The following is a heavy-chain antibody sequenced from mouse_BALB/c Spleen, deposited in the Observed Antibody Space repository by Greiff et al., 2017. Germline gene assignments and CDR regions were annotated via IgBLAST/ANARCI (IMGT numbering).Heavy chain of an antibody. CDR1: GFSLTSYG. D-gene: IGHD2-5*01. Sequence: VQLQQSGPGLVQPSQSLSITCTVSGFSLTSYGVHWVRPSPGKGLEWLGVIWSGGSTDYNAAFISRLSISKDNSKSQVFFKMNSLQANDTAIYYCARIVNAMDYWGQGTSVTVSS. CDR3: ARIVNAMDY. V-gene: IGHV2-2*02. CDR2: IWSGGST. J-gene: IGHJ4*01.